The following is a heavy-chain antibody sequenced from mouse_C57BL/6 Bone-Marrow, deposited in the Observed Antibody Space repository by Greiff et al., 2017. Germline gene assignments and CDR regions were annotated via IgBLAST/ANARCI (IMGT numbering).Heavy chain of an antibody. V-gene: IGHV1-18*01. D-gene: IGHD2-3*01. J-gene: IGHJ4*01. CDR1: GYTFTDYN. CDR3: ARRSHDGYYGMDY. Sequence: DVQLVESGPELVKPGASVKIPCKASGYTFTDYNMDWVKQSHGKSLEWIGDINPNNGGTIYNQKFKGKATLTVDKSSSTAYMELRSLTAEDTAVYYCARRSHDGYYGMDYWGQGTSVTVSS. CDR2: INPNNGGT.